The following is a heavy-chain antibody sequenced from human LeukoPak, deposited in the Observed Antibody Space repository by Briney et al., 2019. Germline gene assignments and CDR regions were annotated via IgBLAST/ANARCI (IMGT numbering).Heavy chain of an antibody. CDR1: GGTFSSYA. D-gene: IGHD6-19*01. J-gene: IGHJ6*03. CDR3: ATWSSRPYSSGWKYYDYYYYMDV. CDR2: IIPIFGTA. Sequence: SVKVSCKASGGTFSSYAISWVRQAPGQGLEWMGGIIPIFGTANYAQKFQGRVTITTDESTSTAYMELSSLRSEDTAVYYCATWSSRPYSSGWKYYDYYYYMDVWGKGTTVTVSS. V-gene: IGHV1-69*05.